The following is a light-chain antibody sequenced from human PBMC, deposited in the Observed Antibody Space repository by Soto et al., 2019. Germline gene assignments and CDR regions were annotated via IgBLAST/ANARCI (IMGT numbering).Light chain of an antibody. CDR1: QSISSW. Sequence: DIQMTQSPSTLSASVGDRVTITCRASQSISSWLAWYQQKPGKAPKLLIYDASSLESGVPSRFSGSGSGTEFTHTISSLQPDDFATYYCQQYNSYLLTFGGGTKVDIK. CDR3: QQYNSYLLT. CDR2: DAS. V-gene: IGKV1-5*01. J-gene: IGKJ4*01.